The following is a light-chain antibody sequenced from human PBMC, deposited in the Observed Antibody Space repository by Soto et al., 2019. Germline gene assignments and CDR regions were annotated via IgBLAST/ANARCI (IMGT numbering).Light chain of an antibody. J-gene: IGKJ3*01. CDR1: QRVSSN. CDR3: QQYNNLHAPT. Sequence: TQSLGTVSVSAGERATXSCRASQRVSSNVGWYQQKPIQSPTLLIYVAATSTTSIPTKFRCGRSGSEFNLTISSMRVDDLEASYYQQYNNLHAPTFGLGIKVDLK. CDR2: VAA. V-gene: IGKV3D-15*01.